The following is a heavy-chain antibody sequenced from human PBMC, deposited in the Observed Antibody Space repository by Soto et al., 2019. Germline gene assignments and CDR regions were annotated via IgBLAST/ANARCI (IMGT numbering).Heavy chain of an antibody. V-gene: IGHV4-39*01. CDR2: IYYSGST. CDR1: GGSISSSSYY. Sequence: QLQLQESGPGLVKPSETLSLTCTVSGGSISSSSYYWGWIRQPPGKGLEWIGSIYYSGSTYYNPSLKSRVTISVDTSKNQFSLKLSSVTAADTAVYYCARHYPYLGFGEYYFDYWGQGTLVTVSS. J-gene: IGHJ4*02. CDR3: ARHYPYLGFGEYYFDY. D-gene: IGHD3-10*01.